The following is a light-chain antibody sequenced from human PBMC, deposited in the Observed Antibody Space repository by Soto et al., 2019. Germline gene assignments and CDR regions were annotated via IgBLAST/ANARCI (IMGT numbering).Light chain of an antibody. Sequence: EIVLTQSPGTLSLSPGERATLSCRASQSVSSNYLAWYQQKPGQAPTLLIYGASSRATGIPDRFSGSGSGTAFTLTISRLEPEDYAVYHFQQSGRSPLTFGGGTKVELK. CDR2: GAS. V-gene: IGKV3-20*01. J-gene: IGKJ4*01. CDR1: QSVSSNY. CDR3: QQSGRSPLT.